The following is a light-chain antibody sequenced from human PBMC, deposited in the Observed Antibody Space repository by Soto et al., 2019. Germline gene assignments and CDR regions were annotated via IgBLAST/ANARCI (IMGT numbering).Light chain of an antibody. CDR1: SSDVGGYDH. J-gene: IGLJ1*01. V-gene: IGLV2-8*01. CDR3: SSDAGNYNYV. Sequence: QSALTQPPSASGSPGQSVTIPFTGTSSDVGGYDHVSWYQQHPGKAPKLMIYEVTKRPAGVPDRFSGSKSGNTASLTVSGLQAEDEADYFCSSDAGNYNYVFGTGTKV. CDR2: EVT.